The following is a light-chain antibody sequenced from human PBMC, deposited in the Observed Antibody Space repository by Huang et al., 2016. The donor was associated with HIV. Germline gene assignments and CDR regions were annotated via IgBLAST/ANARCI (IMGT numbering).Light chain of an antibody. Sequence: IVMTQPPATLSVSPGDKATLSCSVGQSISTNLAWYQQKPGQAPRLLIHSASTRATGIPARFSGSGSGTVFTLSISSLQSEDSAVYYCQQYNNWPSTFGGGTKVEIK. V-gene: IGKV3-15*01. J-gene: IGKJ4*01. CDR3: QQYNNWPST. CDR1: QSISTN. CDR2: SAS.